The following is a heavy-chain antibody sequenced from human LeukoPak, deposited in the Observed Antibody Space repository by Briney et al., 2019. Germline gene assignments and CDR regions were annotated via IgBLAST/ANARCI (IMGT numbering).Heavy chain of an antibody. V-gene: IGHV3-9*01. J-gene: IGHJ4*02. CDR2: ISWNSGSI. D-gene: IGHD3-10*01. CDR1: GFTFDDYA. CDR3: AKGGGYYYGSGILRL. Sequence: GGSLRLSCAASGFTFDDYAMHWVRQAPGKGLEWVSGISWNSGSIGYADSVKGRFTISRDNAKNSLYLQMNSLRAEDTALYYCAKGGGYYYGSGILRLWGQGTLVTVSS.